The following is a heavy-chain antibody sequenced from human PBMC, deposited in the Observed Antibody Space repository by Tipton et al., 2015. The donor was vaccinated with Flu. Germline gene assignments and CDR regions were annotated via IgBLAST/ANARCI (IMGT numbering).Heavy chain of an antibody. CDR2: ISGSGGST. CDR3: AKPYSGYDGAFEDY. D-gene: IGHD5-12*01. V-gene: IGHV3-23*01. J-gene: IGHJ4*02. Sequence: SLRLSCAASGFTASSNYMSWVRQAPGKGLEWVSAISGSGGSTYYADSVKGRFTISRDNSKNTLYLQMNSLRAEDTAVYYCAKPYSGYDGAFEDYWGQGTLVTVSS. CDR1: GFTASSNY.